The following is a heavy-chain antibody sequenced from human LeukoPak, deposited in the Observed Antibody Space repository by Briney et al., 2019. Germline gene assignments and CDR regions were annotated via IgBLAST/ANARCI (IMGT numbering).Heavy chain of an antibody. CDR1: GGTFSSYA. CDR2: IILIFGTA. CDR3: ARGREYSYGSEFDY. D-gene: IGHD5-18*01. V-gene: IGHV1-69*13. Sequence: ASVKVSCKASGGTFSSYAISWVRQAPGQGLEWMGGIILIFGTANYAQKFQGRVTITADESTSTAYMELSSLRSEDTAVYYCARGREYSYGSEFDYWGQGTLVTVSS. J-gene: IGHJ4*02.